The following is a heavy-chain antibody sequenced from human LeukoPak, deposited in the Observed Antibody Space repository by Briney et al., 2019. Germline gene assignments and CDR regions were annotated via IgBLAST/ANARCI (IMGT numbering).Heavy chain of an antibody. CDR1: GFTFSSYG. Sequence: GRSLRLSCAASGFTFSSYGMHWVRQAPGKGLEWVAVIPYDGSSKYYADSVKGRFTISRDNSKNTLYLQMNSLRAEDTAVYYCAKDHRQEYSGNYYNWFDPWGQGTLVTVSS. J-gene: IGHJ5*02. D-gene: IGHD1-26*01. V-gene: IGHV3-30*18. CDR3: AKDHRQEYSGNYYNWFDP. CDR2: IPYDGSSK.